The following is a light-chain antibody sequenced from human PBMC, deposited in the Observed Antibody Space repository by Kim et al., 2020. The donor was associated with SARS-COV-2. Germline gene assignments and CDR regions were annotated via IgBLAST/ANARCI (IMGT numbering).Light chain of an antibody. V-gene: IGKV1-9*01. CDR2: DAS. Sequence: DIQLTQSPSFLSASVGDRVTITCRASQGIGTYLAWYQQKPGKAPQLLLYDASTLQSGVPSRFSGSGSGTEFTLTISSLQPEDFATYCCQELNSWAFGQGTKVDIK. J-gene: IGKJ1*01. CDR3: QELNSWA. CDR1: QGIGTY.